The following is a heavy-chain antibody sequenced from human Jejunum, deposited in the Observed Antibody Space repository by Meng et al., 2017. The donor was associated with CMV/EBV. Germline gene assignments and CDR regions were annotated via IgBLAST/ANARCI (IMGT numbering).Heavy chain of an antibody. CDR1: SDSISSNL. CDR2: IYSSGST. V-gene: IGHV4-4*07. CDR3: AREESVGIAVTGTFDY. J-gene: IGHJ4*02. D-gene: IGHD6-19*01. Sequence: VQLQASGSGLVKPSETLSLTCTVSSDSISSNLWSWTRQPAGKWLEWIWRIYSSGSTFYNPSLKSRVTMSVDTSKNQFSLSLASVTAADTAIYFCAREESVGIAVTGTFDYWGQGILVTVSS.